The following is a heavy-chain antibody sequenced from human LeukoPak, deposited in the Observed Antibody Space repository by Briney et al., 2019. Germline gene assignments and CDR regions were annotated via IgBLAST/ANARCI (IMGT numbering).Heavy chain of an antibody. J-gene: IGHJ4*02. Sequence: GGSLRLSCAASGFTFSSYWMHWFRQAPGKGLVWVSRINGDGSSTSDADSVKGRFTISRDNAKNTLYLQMNSLSAEDTAVYYCARGYSSSYRIDYWGQGTLVTVSS. CDR3: ARGYSSSYRIDY. CDR2: INGDGSST. V-gene: IGHV3-74*01. CDR1: GFTFSSYW. D-gene: IGHD6-6*01.